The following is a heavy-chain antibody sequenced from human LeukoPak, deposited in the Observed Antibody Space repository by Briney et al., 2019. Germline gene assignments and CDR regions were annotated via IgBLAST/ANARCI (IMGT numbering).Heavy chain of an antibody. CDR2: INHSGST. CDR3: ARRSVISGAKRPFDY. CDR1: GGSYSGYY. V-gene: IGHV4-34*01. J-gene: IGHJ4*02. Sequence: SETLSLTCAVYGGSYSGYYWSWIRQPPGKGLKWIGEINHSGSTNYNPSLKSRVTISVDTSKNQFSLKLSSVTAADTTVYYCARRSVISGAKRPFDYWGQGTLVTVSS. D-gene: IGHD3-22*01.